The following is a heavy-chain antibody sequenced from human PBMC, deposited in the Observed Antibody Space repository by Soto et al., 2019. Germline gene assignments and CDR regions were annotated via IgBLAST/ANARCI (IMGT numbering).Heavy chain of an antibody. CDR2: NYYSGIT. J-gene: IGHJ6*02. Sequence: QVQLQESGPGLVKPSQTLSLTCTVSGGSISSGGYYWTWIRQHPGKGLEWIGYNYYSGITYYNPSLKSRVTXAXAXSXHQFAPQLRSVTAADTAVYYCARGSSIAGLYYGMDVWGQGTTVTVSS. D-gene: IGHD6-6*01. CDR1: GGSISSGGYY. CDR3: ARGSSIAGLYYGMDV. V-gene: IGHV4-31*03.